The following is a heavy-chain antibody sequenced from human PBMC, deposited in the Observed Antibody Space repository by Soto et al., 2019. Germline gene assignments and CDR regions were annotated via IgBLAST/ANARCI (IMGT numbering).Heavy chain of an antibody. V-gene: IGHV2-5*02. CDR3: AHSRGNLHYYYYYMDV. CDR2: IYWDDDK. Sequence: SGPTLVNPTQPLTLTCTFSGFSLSTSGVGVGWIRQPPGKALEWLALIYWDDDKRYSPSLKSRLTITKDTSKNQVVPTMTNMDPVDTATYYCAHSRGNLHYYYYYMDVWGKGTTVTVSS. CDR1: GFSLSTSGVG. D-gene: IGHD4-4*01. J-gene: IGHJ6*03.